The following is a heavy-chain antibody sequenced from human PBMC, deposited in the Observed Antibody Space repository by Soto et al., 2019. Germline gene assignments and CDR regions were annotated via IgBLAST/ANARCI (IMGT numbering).Heavy chain of an antibody. V-gene: IGHV3-7*05. CDR2: IKQDGSEK. CDR3: ARDCTNGVCYLGY. Sequence: GGSLRLSCAASGFTFSSYWTSWVRQAPGKGLEWVANIKQDGSEKYYVDSVKGRFTISRDNAKNSLYLQMNSLRAEDTAVYYCARDCTNGVCYLGYWGQGTLVTVSS. CDR1: GFTFSSYW. J-gene: IGHJ4*02. D-gene: IGHD2-8*01.